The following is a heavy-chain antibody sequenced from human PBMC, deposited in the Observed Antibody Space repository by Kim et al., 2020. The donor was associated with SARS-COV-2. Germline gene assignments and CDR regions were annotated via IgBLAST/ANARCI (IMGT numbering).Heavy chain of an antibody. D-gene: IGHD2-2*01. CDR3: ARGYAEYQLSDAFDI. Sequence: QKFQGRVTITADESTSTAYMELSSLRSEDTAVYYCARGYAEYQLSDAFDIWGQGTMVTVSS. V-gene: IGHV1-69*01. J-gene: IGHJ3*02.